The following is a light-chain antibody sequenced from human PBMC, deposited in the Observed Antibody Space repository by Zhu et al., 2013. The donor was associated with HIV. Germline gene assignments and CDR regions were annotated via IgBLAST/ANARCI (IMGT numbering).Light chain of an antibody. V-gene: IGKV3-20*01. Sequence: EIVLTQSPATLSLSPGERATLSCRASQSVGSYLAWYQQRPGQAPRLLLYGASTRATGIPDRFSGSGSGTEFTLTISRLEPEDFAVYYCQQYGTSLTFGGGTKVEI. CDR1: QSVGSY. CDR2: GAS. CDR3: QQYGTSLT. J-gene: IGKJ4*01.